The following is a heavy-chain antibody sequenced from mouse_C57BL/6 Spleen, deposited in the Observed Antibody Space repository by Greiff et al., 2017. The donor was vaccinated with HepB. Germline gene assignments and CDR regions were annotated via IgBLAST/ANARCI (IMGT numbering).Heavy chain of an antibody. D-gene: IGHD2-5*01. CDR1: GFNIKDDY. CDR2: IDPENGDT. Sequence: EVQLQQSGAELVRPGASVKLSCTASGFNIKDDYMHWVKQRPEQGLEWIGWIDPENGDTEYASKFQGKATITADTSSNTAYLQLSSLTSEDTAVYYCTTISAYDSNSGYAMDDWGQGTSVTVSS. J-gene: IGHJ4*01. CDR3: TTISAYDSNSGYAMDD. V-gene: IGHV14-4*01.